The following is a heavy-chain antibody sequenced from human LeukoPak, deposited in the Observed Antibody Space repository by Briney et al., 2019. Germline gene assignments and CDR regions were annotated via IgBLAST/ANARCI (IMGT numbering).Heavy chain of an antibody. V-gene: IGHV3-33*06. CDR1: GFTFSSYG. CDR3: AKTPNPPYYFDY. D-gene: IGHD2-15*01. Sequence: GGSLRLSCAASGFTFSSYGMHWVRQAPGKGLEWVAVIWYDGSNKYYADSVKGRFTISRDNSKNTLYLQMNGLRAEDTAVYYCAKTPNPPYYFDYWGQGTLVTVSS. CDR2: IWYDGSNK. J-gene: IGHJ4*02.